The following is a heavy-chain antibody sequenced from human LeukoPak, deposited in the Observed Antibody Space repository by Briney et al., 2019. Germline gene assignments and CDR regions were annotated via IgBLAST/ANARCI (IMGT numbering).Heavy chain of an antibody. D-gene: IGHD3-10*01. CDR3: AKGRGSGSYTYYYYYMDV. CDR2: IRYDGSNK. J-gene: IGHJ6*03. CDR1: GFTFSSYG. Sequence: GGSLRLSCAASGFTFSSYGMHWVRQAPGKGLEWVAFIRYDGSNKYYADSVKGRFTISRDNSKNTLYLQMNSLRAEDTAVYSCAKGRGSGSYTYYYYYMDVWAKGTTVTVSS. V-gene: IGHV3-30*02.